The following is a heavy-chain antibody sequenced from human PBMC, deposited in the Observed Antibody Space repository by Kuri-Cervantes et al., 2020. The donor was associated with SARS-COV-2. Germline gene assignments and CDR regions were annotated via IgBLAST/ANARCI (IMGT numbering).Heavy chain of an antibody. CDR2: IYYSGST. Sequence: ESLKISCTVSGGSISSHYWSWIRQPPGKGLEWIGYIYYSGSTNYNPSLKSRVTISVDTSKNQFSLKLSSVTAADTAVYYCARVHSSGYFEWFDPWGQGTLVTVSS. CDR3: ARVHSSGYFEWFDP. J-gene: IGHJ5*02. D-gene: IGHD3-22*01. V-gene: IGHV4-59*11. CDR1: GGSISSHY.